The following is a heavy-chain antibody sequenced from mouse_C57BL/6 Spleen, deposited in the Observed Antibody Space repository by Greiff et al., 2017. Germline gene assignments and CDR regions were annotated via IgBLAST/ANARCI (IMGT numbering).Heavy chain of an antibody. J-gene: IGHJ2*01. D-gene: IGHD1-1*01. Sequence: EVQLQQSGPELVKPGASVKISCKASGYSFTGYYMNWVKQSPEKSLEWIGEINPSTGGTTYNQKFKAKATLTVDKSSSTAYMQLKSLTSEDSAVYYCAILYYFDYWGQGTTLTVSS. CDR3: AILYYFDY. V-gene: IGHV1-42*01. CDR2: INPSTGGT. CDR1: GYSFTGYY.